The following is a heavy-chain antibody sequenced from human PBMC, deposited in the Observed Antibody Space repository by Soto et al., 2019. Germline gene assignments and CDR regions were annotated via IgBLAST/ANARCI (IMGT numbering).Heavy chain of an antibody. D-gene: IGHD2-15*01. Sequence: QITLKESGPPLVKPTQTLTLTCTLSGFSLSTSGVGVGWIRQPPGKALEWLTLIYWDDDKRYSPSLKSRLTIPKDPSKNPVVLTMTTMDPVDTATYYCALRRGYCSGGSCYSIWFDPWGQGTLVTVSS. CDR1: GFSLSTSGVG. J-gene: IGHJ5*02. V-gene: IGHV2-5*02. CDR2: IYWDDDK. CDR3: ALRRGYCSGGSCYSIWFDP.